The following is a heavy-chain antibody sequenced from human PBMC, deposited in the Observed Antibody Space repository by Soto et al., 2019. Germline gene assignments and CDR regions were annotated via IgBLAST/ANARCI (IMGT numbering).Heavy chain of an antibody. J-gene: IGHJ4*02. Sequence: SETLSLTCVVSGASVSSGGYSWSLFRQPPGRGLEWIGYFFYGGTPFYNPSLRGRVTISVDRSTNQISLKLASVTAADTAMYFCARNYFDSRGHDASLDSWGQGIPVTVS. D-gene: IGHD3-22*01. V-gene: IGHV4-30-2*01. CDR2: FFYGGTP. CDR3: ARNYFDSRGHDASLDS. CDR1: GASVSSGGYS.